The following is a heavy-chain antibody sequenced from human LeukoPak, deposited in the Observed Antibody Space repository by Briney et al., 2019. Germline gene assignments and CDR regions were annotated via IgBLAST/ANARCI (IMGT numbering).Heavy chain of an antibody. CDR1: GFTFSTHA. V-gene: IGHV3-30*01. J-gene: IGHJ4*02. CDR3: ARSSSSYFYTSLDY. CDR2: ISSDGSDK. Sequence: GRSLRLSCAASGFTFSTHAMHWVRQPPGKGLEWVAVISSDGSDKYYADSVKGRFTISRDNSKNTLYLQMNNLRAEDTTVYYCARSSSSYFYTSLDYWGQGTLVTVSS. D-gene: IGHD5-18*01.